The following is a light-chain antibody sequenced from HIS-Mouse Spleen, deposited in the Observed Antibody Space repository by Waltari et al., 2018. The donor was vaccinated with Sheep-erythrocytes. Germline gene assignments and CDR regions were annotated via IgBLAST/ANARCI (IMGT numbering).Light chain of an antibody. CDR2: SSN. Sequence: QSVLTQPPSASGTPGQRVTISCSGSSSNIGSNTVNWYQQLPGTAPKLLIYSSNQRPAGGPDRVSGSKSGTSASLAIGGLQSEDEADYYCAAWDDSLNGVVFGGGTKLTVL. CDR3: AAWDDSLNGVV. CDR1: SSNIGSNT. J-gene: IGLJ2*01. V-gene: IGLV1-44*01.